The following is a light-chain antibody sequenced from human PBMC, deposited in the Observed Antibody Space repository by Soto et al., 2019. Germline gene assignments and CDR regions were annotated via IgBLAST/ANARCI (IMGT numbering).Light chain of an antibody. V-gene: IGKV3-20*01. Sequence: EIVLTQSPGTLSLSPGERATLSCRASQSVISTYLAWYQQKPGQAPRLLIYGASTRAPDIPDRFSGSGSGTDCTLIISRLEPEDLAVYYCHHYGRSPGTFGQGTKLEIK. CDR3: HHYGRSPGT. J-gene: IGKJ2*01. CDR1: QSVISTY. CDR2: GAS.